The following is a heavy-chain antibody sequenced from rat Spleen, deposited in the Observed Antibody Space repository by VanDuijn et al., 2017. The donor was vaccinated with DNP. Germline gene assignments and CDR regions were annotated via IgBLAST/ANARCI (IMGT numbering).Heavy chain of an antibody. CDR3: TTDLGDY. D-gene: IGHD5-1*01. CDR2: ISPSGGST. Sequence: EVQLVESGGGLVQPGGSLKLSCVVSGFIFSDYDMAWVRQAPKKGLEWVASISPSGGSTYYRDSVKGRFTISRENAKSTLYLQMDSLRSEDTATYYCTTDLGDYWGQGVMVTVSS. J-gene: IGHJ2*01. CDR1: GFIFSDYD. V-gene: IGHV5-27*01.